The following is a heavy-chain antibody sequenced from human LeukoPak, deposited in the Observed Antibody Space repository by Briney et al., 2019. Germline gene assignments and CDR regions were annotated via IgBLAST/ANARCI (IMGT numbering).Heavy chain of an antibody. CDR2: ISTSGNT. Sequence: TLSLTCTVSGGSVSSGSYYWSWIRQPAGKELEWIGRISTSGNTNYNPSLKSRVTISRDTSKNQFSLRLSSVTAADTAVYYCAGQVGYFDYWGQGTLVTVSS. V-gene: IGHV4-61*02. CDR3: AGQVGYFDY. CDR1: GGSVSSGSYY. J-gene: IGHJ4*02. D-gene: IGHD1-26*01.